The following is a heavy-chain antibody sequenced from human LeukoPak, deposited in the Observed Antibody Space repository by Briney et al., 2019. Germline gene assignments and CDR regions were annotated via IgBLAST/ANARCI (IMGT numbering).Heavy chain of an antibody. J-gene: IGHJ4*02. CDR3: ATMRGGYEGYFDY. D-gene: IGHD3-16*01. CDR1: GFTFSSYS. CDR2: ISSSSSYI. Sequence: GGSLRLSCAASGFTFSSYSMNWVRQAPGKGLEWVSSISSSSSYIYYADSVKGRFTISRDNAKNSLYLQMNSLRAEDTAVYYCATMRGGYEGYFDYWGQGTLVTVSS. V-gene: IGHV3-21*01.